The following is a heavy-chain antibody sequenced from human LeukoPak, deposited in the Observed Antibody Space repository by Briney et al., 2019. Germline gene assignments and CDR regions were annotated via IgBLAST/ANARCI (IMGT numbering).Heavy chain of an antibody. Sequence: ASVKVSCKASGYTFTSYGISWVRQAPGQGLEWMGWISAYNGNTNYAQKLQGRVTMTTDTSTSTAYMELSSLRSEDTAVYYCARTEYSSLIYYYYYMDVWGKGTTVTVSS. J-gene: IGHJ6*03. CDR1: GYTFTSYG. CDR2: ISAYNGNT. V-gene: IGHV1-18*01. D-gene: IGHD6-6*01. CDR3: ARTEYSSLIYYYYYMDV.